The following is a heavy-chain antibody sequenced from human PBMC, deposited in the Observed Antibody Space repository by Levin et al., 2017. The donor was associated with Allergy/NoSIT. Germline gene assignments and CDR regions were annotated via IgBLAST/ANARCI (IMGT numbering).Heavy chain of an antibody. J-gene: IGHJ3*02. Sequence: PSETLSLTCAASGFTFSSYSMNWVRQAPGKGLEWVSYISSSSSTIYYADSVKGRFTISRDNAKNSLYLQMNSLRDEDTAVYYCARGARGGDAFDIWGQGTMVTVSS. CDR3: ARGARGGDAFDI. CDR2: ISSSSSTI. V-gene: IGHV3-48*02. CDR1: GFTFSSYS. D-gene: IGHD3-10*01.